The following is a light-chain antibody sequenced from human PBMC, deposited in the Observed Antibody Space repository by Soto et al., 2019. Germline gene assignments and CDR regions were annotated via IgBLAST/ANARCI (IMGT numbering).Light chain of an antibody. Sequence: QSALTQPASVSGSPGQSITISCTGTSRDIGFFNYVSWYQQFPGNAPKLIIFEVTNRPSGVSNRFSASKSGNTASLTISGLQAEDGAYYYCSSYTTRSTYVFGTGTKVTVL. CDR2: EVT. J-gene: IGLJ1*01. CDR1: SRDIGFFNY. V-gene: IGLV2-14*01. CDR3: SSYTTRSTYV.